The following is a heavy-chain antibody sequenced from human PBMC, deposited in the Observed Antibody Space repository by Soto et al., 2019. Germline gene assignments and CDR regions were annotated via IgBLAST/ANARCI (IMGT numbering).Heavy chain of an antibody. Sequence: QVQLVESGGGVVQPGRSLRLSCAASGFTFSSYGMHWVRQAPGKGLEWVAVISYDGSNKYYADSVKGRFTISRDNSKNTLYLQMNSLRAEYTAVYYCANTHDGDCYSCYYYGMDVWGQGTTVTVSS. CDR2: ISYDGSNK. CDR3: ANTHDGDCYSCYYYGMDV. J-gene: IGHJ6*02. V-gene: IGHV3-30*18. D-gene: IGHD2-21*02. CDR1: GFTFSSYG.